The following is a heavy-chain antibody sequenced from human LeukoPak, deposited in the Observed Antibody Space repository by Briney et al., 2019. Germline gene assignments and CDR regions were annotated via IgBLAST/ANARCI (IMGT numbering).Heavy chain of an antibody. CDR2: ISSSSSYI. V-gene: IGHV3-21*01. J-gene: IGHJ3*02. CDR1: GLTFSSYS. CDR3: ARDIESGFAPASANAFDI. Sequence: GGSLRLSCAASGLTFSSYSMNWVRQAPGKGLEWVSSISSSSSYIYYADSVKGRFTISRDNAKNSLYLQMNSLRAEDTAVYYCARDIESGFAPASANAFDIWGQGTMVTVSS. D-gene: IGHD3-10*01.